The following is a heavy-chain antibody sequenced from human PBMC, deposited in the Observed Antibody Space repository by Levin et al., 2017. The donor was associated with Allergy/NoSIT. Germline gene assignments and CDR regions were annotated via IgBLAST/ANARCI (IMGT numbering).Heavy chain of an antibody. CDR3: ARGGSRLS. CDR1: GFTFSSYS. CDR2: ISSSSSKI. Sequence: LSLPCAASGFTFSSYSMNWVRQAPGKGLEWVSSISSSSSKIYYADSVKGRFTISRDNAKNSLYLQMNSLRAADKAVYYCARGGSRLSWGQGTLVTVSS. D-gene: IGHD3-16*01. J-gene: IGHJ4*02. V-gene: IGHV3-21*01.